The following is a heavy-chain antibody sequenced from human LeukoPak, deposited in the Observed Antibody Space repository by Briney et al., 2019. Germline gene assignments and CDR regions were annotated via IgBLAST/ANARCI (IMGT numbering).Heavy chain of an antibody. Sequence: GGSLRLSCAASGFTFSRYAMHWVRQAPGKGLGWVAVISYDGSNKFYADSVKGRFTISRDNSKNTLYLQMNSLRAEDTAVYYCARDSSPSSTWYRMGYLQHWGQGTLVTVSS. J-gene: IGHJ1*01. CDR3: ARDSSPSSTWYRMGYLQH. CDR1: GFTFSRYA. D-gene: IGHD6-13*01. CDR2: ISYDGSNK. V-gene: IGHV3-30-3*01.